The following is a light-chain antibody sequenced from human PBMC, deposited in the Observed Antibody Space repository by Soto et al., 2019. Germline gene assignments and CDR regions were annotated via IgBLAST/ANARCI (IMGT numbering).Light chain of an antibody. CDR2: LNSDGSH. Sequence: QLVLTQSPSASASLGASVKLTCTLSSGHSSYAIAWHQQQPEKGPRYLMKLNSDGSHSKGDGIPDRFSGSSSGAERYLTISSLQSEDEADFYCQTWGTGIQVFGGGTKATVL. CDR1: SGHSSYA. V-gene: IGLV4-69*01. J-gene: IGLJ2*01. CDR3: QTWGTGIQV.